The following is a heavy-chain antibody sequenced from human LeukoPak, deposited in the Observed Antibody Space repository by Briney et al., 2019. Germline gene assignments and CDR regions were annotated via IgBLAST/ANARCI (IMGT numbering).Heavy chain of an antibody. CDR1: GFTFSSYA. V-gene: IGHV3-30*04. Sequence: GGSLRLSCAASGFTFSSYAMHWVRQAPGKGLEWVAVISYDGSNKYYADSVKGQFTISRDNAKNSLYLQMNSLRAEDTAVYYCAREGRLAFDYWGQGTLVTVSS. CDR2: ISYDGSNK. CDR3: AREGRLAFDY. J-gene: IGHJ4*02.